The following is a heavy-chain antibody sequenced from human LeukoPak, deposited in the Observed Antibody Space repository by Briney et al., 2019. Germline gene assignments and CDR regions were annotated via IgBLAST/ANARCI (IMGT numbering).Heavy chain of an antibody. CDR2: ISPYNDNT. J-gene: IGHJ3*02. CDR3: ASWLRGAIGAFDI. CDR1: GYTFSNYG. D-gene: IGHD3-10*01. V-gene: IGHV1-18*01. Sequence: ASVKVSCKASGYTFSNYGISWVRQAPGQGLEWMGWISPYNDNTNYAQKLQGRVTMTTDTSTSTAYMELRSLRSDDTAVYYCASWLRGAIGAFDIWGQGTMVTVSS.